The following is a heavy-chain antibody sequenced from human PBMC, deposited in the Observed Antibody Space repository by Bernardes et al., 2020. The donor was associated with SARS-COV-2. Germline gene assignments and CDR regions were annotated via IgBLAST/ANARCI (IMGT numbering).Heavy chain of an antibody. CDR3: ARGGLGNHFDY. J-gene: IGHJ4*02. CDR1: GDSISHYL. V-gene: IGHV4-59*01. D-gene: IGHD1-1*01. CDR2: IDSSGNT. Sequence: TLSLTCAVSGDSISHYLWSWIRQPPGKALEWIWDIDSSGNTHYNPSLKSPVTISVDMSMNQFSLRLTSLTAVDTAVYYCARGGLGNHFDYWGQGTLVTVSS.